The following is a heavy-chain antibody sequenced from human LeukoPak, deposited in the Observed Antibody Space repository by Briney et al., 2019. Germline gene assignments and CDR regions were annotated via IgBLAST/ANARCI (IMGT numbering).Heavy chain of an antibody. CDR1: GFTFSDYY. CDR3: ARDGGNDVTMRGYDSSGYYYVGPNFDY. D-gene: IGHD3-22*01. V-gene: IGHV3-11*04. CDR2: ISSSGSTI. J-gene: IGHJ4*02. Sequence: KSGGSLRLSCAASGFTFSDYYMSWIRQAPGKGLEWVSYISSSGSTIYYADSVKGRFTISRDNAKNSLYLQMNSLRAEDTAVYYCARDGGNDVTMRGYDSSGYYYVGPNFDYWGQGTLVTVSS.